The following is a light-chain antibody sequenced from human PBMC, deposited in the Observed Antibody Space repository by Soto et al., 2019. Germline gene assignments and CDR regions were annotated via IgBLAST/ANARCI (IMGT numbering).Light chain of an antibody. CDR1: TSDIGGYKY. CDR3: CSYARTTHV. V-gene: IGLV2-11*01. J-gene: IGLJ1*01. CDR2: DVT. Sequence: QSALTQPPSVSGSPGQSVTISCTGTTSDIGGYKYVSWYQQLPGKAPKLMIFDVTKRPSGVPDRFSGSNSGNTASLTISGLQAEDEAIYYCCSYARTTHVFGTGTNLTVL.